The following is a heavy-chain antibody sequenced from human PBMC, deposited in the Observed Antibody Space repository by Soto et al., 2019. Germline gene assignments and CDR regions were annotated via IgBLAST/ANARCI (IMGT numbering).Heavy chain of an antibody. V-gene: IGHV1-18*01. Sequence: GASVKVSCKASGYTFTSYGISWVRQAPGQGLEWMGWISAYNGNTNYAQKLQGRVTMTTDTSTSTAYMELRSLRSDDTAVYYCARDWDSYCGGDCYIPWGQGTLVTVSS. CDR2: ISAYNGNT. D-gene: IGHD2-21*02. CDR3: ARDWDSYCGGDCYIP. CDR1: GYTFTSYG. J-gene: IGHJ5*02.